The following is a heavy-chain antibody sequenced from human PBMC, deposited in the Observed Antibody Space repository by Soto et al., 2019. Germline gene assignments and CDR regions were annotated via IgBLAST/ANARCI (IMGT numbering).Heavy chain of an antibody. CDR3: AKTAWFGELLNAFDI. CDR2: ISDDGSNN. V-gene: IGHV3-30*18. J-gene: IGHJ3*02. CDR1: GFTFSSYG. D-gene: IGHD3-10*01. Sequence: PGGSLRLSCTASGFTFSSYGMHWVRQGPGKGLEWVAVISDDGSNNYHADSVKGRFTISRDNSKNTLYLQMNSLRPEDTAVYYCAKTAWFGELLNAFDIWGRGTMVTVSS.